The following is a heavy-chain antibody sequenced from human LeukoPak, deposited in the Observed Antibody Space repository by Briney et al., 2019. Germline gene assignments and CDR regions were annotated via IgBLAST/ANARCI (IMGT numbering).Heavy chain of an antibody. V-gene: IGHV3-21*01. Sequence: GGSLRLSCAASGFTFSSYSMNWVRQAPGKGLEWVSSISSSSSYIYYADSVKGRFTISRDNAKNSLYLQMNSLRAEDTAVYYCARDPFEGSGSYLNWFYPWGQGTLVTVSS. D-gene: IGHD3-10*01. CDR3: ARDPFEGSGSYLNWFYP. CDR1: GFTFSSYS. J-gene: IGHJ5*02. CDR2: ISSSSSYI.